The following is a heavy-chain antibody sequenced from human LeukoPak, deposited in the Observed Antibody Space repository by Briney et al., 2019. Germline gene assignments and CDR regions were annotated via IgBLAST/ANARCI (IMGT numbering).Heavy chain of an antibody. CDR1: GGSINSYY. J-gene: IGHJ3*02. D-gene: IGHD2-15*01. Sequence: PSETLSLTCTVSGGSINSYYWSWMRQPPGKGLEWIGYIYYSGSTNYNPPLKSRVTISVDTSKNQFSLKLSSVTAADTAVYYCASSDTYCSGGSCPSNTFDAFDIWGQGTMVTVSS. CDR2: IYYSGST. CDR3: ASSDTYCSGGSCPSNTFDAFDI. V-gene: IGHV4-59*01.